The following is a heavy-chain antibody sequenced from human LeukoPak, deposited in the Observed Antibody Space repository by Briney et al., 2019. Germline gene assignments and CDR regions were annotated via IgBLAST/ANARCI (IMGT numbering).Heavy chain of an antibody. CDR1: GGSISSYY. D-gene: IGHD6-6*01. CDR3: ARDLGSSTGEDY. CDR2: IYYSGST. V-gene: IGHV4-59*12. J-gene: IGHJ4*02. Sequence: SETLSLTCTVSGGSISSYYWSWIRQPPGKGLEWIGYIYYSGSTNYNPSLKSRVTISVDTSKNQISLNLTSVTAADAAVYYCARDLGSSTGEDYWGQGTLVTVSS.